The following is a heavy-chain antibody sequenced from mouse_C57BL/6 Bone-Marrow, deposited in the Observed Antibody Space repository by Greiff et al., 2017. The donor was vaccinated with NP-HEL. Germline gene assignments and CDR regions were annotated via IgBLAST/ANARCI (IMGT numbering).Heavy chain of an antibody. J-gene: IGHJ4*01. D-gene: IGHD2-3*01. CDR2: IYPRSGNT. CDR3: ASKTLYDGYSYAMDY. V-gene: IGHV1-81*01. Sequence: VQLQQSGAELARPGASVKLSCKASGYTFTSYGISWVKQRTGQGLEWIGEIYPRSGNTYYNEKFKGKATLTADKAASTAYMELRSLTSEDSAVYFCASKTLYDGYSYAMDYWGQGTSVTVSS. CDR1: GYTFTSYG.